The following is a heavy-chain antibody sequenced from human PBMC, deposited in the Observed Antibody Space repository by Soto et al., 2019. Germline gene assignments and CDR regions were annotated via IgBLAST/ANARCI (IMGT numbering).Heavy chain of an antibody. CDR1: GGTFSSYA. Sequence: SVKVSCKASGGTFSSYAISWVRQAPGQGLEWMGGIIPIFGTANYAQKFQGRVTITADESTGTAYMELSSLRSEDTAVYYCANPVANDAFDIWRQGTMVTVSS. V-gene: IGHV1-69*13. D-gene: IGHD2-21*01. CDR2: IIPIFGTA. J-gene: IGHJ3*02. CDR3: ANPVANDAFDI.